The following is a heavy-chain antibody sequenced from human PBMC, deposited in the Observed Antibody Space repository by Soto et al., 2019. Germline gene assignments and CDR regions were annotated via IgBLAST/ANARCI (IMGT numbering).Heavy chain of an antibody. V-gene: IGHV1-69*02. D-gene: IGHD3-9*01. CDR3: ARGPGPRVLRYFDWLLDDNWFDP. Sequence: SVKFSCKASGGTFSSYTISWVRQAPGQGLEWMGRIIPILGIANYAQKFQGRVTITADKSTSTAYMELSSLRSEDTAVYYCARGPGPRVLRYFDWLLDDNWFDPWGQGTLVTVSS. CDR1: GGTFSSYT. J-gene: IGHJ5*02. CDR2: IIPILGIA.